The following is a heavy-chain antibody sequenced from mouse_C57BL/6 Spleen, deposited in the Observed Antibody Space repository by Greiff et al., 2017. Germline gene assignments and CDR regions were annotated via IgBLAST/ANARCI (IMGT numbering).Heavy chain of an antibody. CDR2: IYPSDSET. D-gene: IGHD1-1*01. Sequence: VQLQQPGAELVRPGSSVKLSCKASGYTFTSYWMDWVKQRPGQGLEWIGNIYPSDSETHYNQKFKDKATLTVDKSSSTAYMQLSSLTSEDSAVYYCARSTTVVADYWGQGTTLTVSS. J-gene: IGHJ2*01. V-gene: IGHV1-61*01. CDR1: GYTFTSYW. CDR3: ARSTTVVADY.